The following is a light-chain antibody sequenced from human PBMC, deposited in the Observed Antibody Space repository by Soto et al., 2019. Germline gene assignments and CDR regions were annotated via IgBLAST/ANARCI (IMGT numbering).Light chain of an antibody. J-gene: IGLJ1*01. Sequence: SVLTQPPSVSAAPGQKVTISCSGSSSNIGGNSVSWYQQLPGTAPKLLIYDDNKRPSGIPDRFSGSKSCTSATLGITGFQTGDEADYYCGSWDSSLSAGVFGTGTKVTV. CDR1: SSNIGGNS. CDR3: GSWDSSLSAGV. CDR2: DDN. V-gene: IGLV1-51*01.